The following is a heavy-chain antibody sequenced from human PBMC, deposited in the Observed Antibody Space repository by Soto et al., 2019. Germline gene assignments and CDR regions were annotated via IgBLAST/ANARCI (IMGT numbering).Heavy chain of an antibody. Sequence: SVKVSRKASGGSFTYTLSWVRQAPGQGLEWMGGIIPIFGTTNYAQKFQGRVTITADESTKTAYVELSTLRSEDTAVYYCARLHSHGTYGMDVWGQGTTVTVSS. CDR3: ARLHSHGTYGMDV. CDR2: IIPIFGTT. CDR1: GGSFTYT. D-gene: IGHD5-18*01. J-gene: IGHJ6*02. V-gene: IGHV1-69*13.